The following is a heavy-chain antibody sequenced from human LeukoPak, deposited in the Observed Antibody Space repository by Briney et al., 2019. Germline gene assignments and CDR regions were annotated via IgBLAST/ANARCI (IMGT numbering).Heavy chain of an antibody. D-gene: IGHD6-13*01. V-gene: IGHV4-34*01. J-gene: IGHJ4*02. CDR1: GGSFSGYY. CDR3: ARGSRYSSSWYRSYYFDY. Sequence: SETLSLTCAVYGGSFSGYYWSWIRQPPGKGLEWIGEINHSGSTNYSPSLKSRVTISVDTSRNQFSLKLSSVTAADTAVYYCARGSRYSSSWYRSYYFDYWGQGTLVTVSS. CDR2: INHSGST.